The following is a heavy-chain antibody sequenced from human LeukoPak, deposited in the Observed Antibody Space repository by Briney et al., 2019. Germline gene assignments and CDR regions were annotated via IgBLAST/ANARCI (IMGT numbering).Heavy chain of an antibody. Sequence: ASVKVSCKASGYTFTGYYMHWVRQAPGQGLEWMGWINPNSGVTNYAQKFQGRVTMTTDTSISTAYMELSRLRSDDTAVYYCARGRVTMVRGVIRLGYYYYMDVWGKGTTVTISS. CDR3: ARGRVTMVRGVIRLGYYYYMDV. V-gene: IGHV1-2*02. D-gene: IGHD3-10*01. CDR2: INPNSGVT. J-gene: IGHJ6*03. CDR1: GYTFTGYY.